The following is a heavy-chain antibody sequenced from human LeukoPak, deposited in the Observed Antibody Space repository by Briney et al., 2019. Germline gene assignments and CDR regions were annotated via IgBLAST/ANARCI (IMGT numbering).Heavy chain of an antibody. CDR2: MYLSGTT. CDR1: RFTFSSYAM. J-gene: IGHJ4*02. Sequence: GSLRLSCAASRFTFSSYAMTWVRQPPGKGLEWIGEMYLSGTTHSNPSVKSRVTISIDKSKNQFFLNLSSVTAADTAVYYCAGLVGRYSSGLYYYYFDYWGQGTLVTVSS. V-gene: IGHV4-4*02. D-gene: IGHD3-22*01. CDR3: AGLVGRYSSGLYYYYFDY.